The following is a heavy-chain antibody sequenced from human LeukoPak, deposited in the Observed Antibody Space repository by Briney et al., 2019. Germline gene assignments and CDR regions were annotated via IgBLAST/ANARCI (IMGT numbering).Heavy chain of an antibody. J-gene: IGHJ3*02. CDR2: IYYSGST. Sequence: KSSETLSLNCTVSGGSISSGGYYWSWIRQHPGKGLEWIGYIYYSGSTYYNPSLKSRVTISVDTSKNQFSLKLSSVTAADTAVYYCARGDFDWLLSLWDAFDIWGQGTMVTVSS. D-gene: IGHD3-9*01. CDR3: ARGDFDWLLSLWDAFDI. V-gene: IGHV4-31*03. CDR1: GGSISSGGYY.